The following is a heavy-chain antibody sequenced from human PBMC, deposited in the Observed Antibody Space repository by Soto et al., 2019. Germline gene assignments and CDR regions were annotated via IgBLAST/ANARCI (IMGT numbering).Heavy chain of an antibody. CDR2: ISYDGSNK. D-gene: IGHD3-22*01. CDR1: GFTFSSYG. J-gene: IGHJ6*02. CDR3: AKGELYYYDSSGGMDV. Sequence: GGSLRLSCAASGFTFSSYGMHWVRQAPGKGLEWVAVISYDGSNKYYADSVKGRFTISRDNSKNTLYLQMNSLRAEDTAVYYCAKGELYYYDSSGGMDVWGQGTTVTVSS. V-gene: IGHV3-30*18.